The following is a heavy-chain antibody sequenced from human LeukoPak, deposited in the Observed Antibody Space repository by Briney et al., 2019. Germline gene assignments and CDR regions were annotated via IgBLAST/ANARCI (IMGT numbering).Heavy chain of an antibody. J-gene: IGHJ4*02. CDR2: IYYSGST. D-gene: IGHD6-19*01. Sequence: SETLSLTCTVSGGSISSYYWSWMRQPPGKGLEWIGYIYYSGSTNYNPSLKSRVTISVDTSKKQLSLKLSSVTAADTAVYYCARVSSGWVDYWGQGTPVTVSS. V-gene: IGHV4-59*01. CDR1: GGSISSYY. CDR3: ARVSSGWVDY.